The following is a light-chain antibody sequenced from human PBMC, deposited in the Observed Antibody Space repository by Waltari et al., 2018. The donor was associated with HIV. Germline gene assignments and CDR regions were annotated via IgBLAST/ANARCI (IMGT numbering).Light chain of an antibody. V-gene: IGLV1-47*01. CDR1: SSNIGSNY. CDR3: APWDDSVSGPV. Sequence: QSVLTQPPSASGTPGQRVTISCSGSSSNIGSNYVCWYQQLPGTAPKLLIYRNHQRPSGVPDRFSGSKSGTSASLAISGLRSEDEAVYYCAPWDDSVSGPVFGGGTKLTVL. J-gene: IGLJ2*01. CDR2: RNH.